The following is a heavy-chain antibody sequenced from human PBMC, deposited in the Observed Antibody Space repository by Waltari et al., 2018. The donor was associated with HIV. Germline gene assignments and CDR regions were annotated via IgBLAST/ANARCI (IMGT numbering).Heavy chain of an antibody. CDR3: ARGFTEYFDY. CDR1: GFTFSSYG. CDR2: IWYDGSNK. V-gene: IGHV3-33*01. D-gene: IGHD3-16*01. Sequence: QVQLVESGGGVVQPGRSLRLSCAASGFTFSSYGMHWVRQAPGKGLGWVAVIWYDGSNKYYADSVKGRFTISRDNSKNTLYLQMNSLRAEDTAVYYCARGFTEYFDYWGQGTLVTVSS. J-gene: IGHJ4*02.